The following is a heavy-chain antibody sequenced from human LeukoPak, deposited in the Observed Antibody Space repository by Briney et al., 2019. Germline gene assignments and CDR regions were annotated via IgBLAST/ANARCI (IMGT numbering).Heavy chain of an antibody. J-gene: IGHJ6*02. D-gene: IGHD6-6*01. V-gene: IGHV4-30-2*01. CDR1: GGSISSGGYS. Sequence: SETLSLTCAVSGGSISSGGYSWSWIRQPPGKGLEWIGYIYHSGSTYYNPSLKSRVTISVDTSKNQFSLKLSSVTAADTAVYYCARDPMRGAARITHYYYYGMDVWGQGTTVTVSS. CDR3: ARDPMRGAARITHYYYYGMDV. CDR2: IYHSGST.